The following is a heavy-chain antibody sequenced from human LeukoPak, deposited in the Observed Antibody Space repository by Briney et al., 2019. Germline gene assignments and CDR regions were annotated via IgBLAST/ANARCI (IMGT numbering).Heavy chain of an antibody. CDR1: GYTFTGYY. D-gene: IGHD2-2*02. V-gene: IGHV1-2*02. Sequence: GASVKVSCKASGYTFTGYYMHWVRQPHGQGLEWMGWINPNSGGTNYAQKFQGRVTMTRDTSISTAYMELSRLRSDDTAVYYCARTSTSCYREDCYYYYMDVWGKGTTVTVSS. CDR2: INPNSGGT. J-gene: IGHJ6*03. CDR3: ARTSTSCYREDCYYYYMDV.